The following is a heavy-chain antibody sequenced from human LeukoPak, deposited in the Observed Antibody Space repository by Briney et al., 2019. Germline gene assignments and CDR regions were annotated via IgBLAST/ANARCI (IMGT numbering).Heavy chain of an antibody. CDR2: IWHDGSNK. D-gene: IGHD2-15*01. Sequence: GGSLRLSCAASGFTFSSYGMHWVRQAPGRGLEWVAIIWHDGSNKYYADSVKGRFTISRDNSKNTLDLQMNSLRAEDTAEYYCARDRSSGAFDYWGQGTLVTVSS. J-gene: IGHJ4*02. CDR1: GFTFSSYG. V-gene: IGHV3-33*01. CDR3: ARDRSSGAFDY.